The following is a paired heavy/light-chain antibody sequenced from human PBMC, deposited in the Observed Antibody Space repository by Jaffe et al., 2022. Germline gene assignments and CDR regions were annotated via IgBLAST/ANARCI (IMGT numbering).Heavy chain of an antibody. D-gene: IGHD6-6*01. CDR1: GGTFSSYA. V-gene: IGHV1-69*01. J-gene: IGHJ4*02. CDR2: IIPIFGTA. CDR3: ASGPTSESSSSLLFDY. Sequence: QVQLVQSGAEVKKPGSSVKVSCKASGGTFSSYAISWVRQAPGQGLEWMGGIIPIFGTANYAQKFQGRVTITADESTSTAYMELSSLRSEDTAVYYCASGPTSESSSSLLFDYWGQGTLVTVSS.
Light chain of an antibody. J-gene: IGLJ3*02. CDR2: LNSDGSH. V-gene: IGLV4-69*01. CDR1: SGHSSYA. CDR3: QTWGTGGV. Sequence: QLVLTQSPSASASLGASVKLTCTLSSGHSSYAIAWHQQQPEKGPRYLMKLNSDGSHSKGDGIPDRFSGSSSGAERYLTISSLQSEDEADYYCQTWGTGGVFGGGTKLTVL.